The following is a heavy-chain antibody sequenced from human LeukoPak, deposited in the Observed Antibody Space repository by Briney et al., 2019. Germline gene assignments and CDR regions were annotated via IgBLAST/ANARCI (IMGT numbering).Heavy chain of an antibody. CDR2: INHSGTT. Sequence: SETLSLTCAVYGASFSGHYWSWIRQPPGKGLEWIGEINHSGTTTYNPSLKSRVTISVDTSKNHFSLKVSSVTAADTAVYYCASLPPQRYFGRRKARFFDPWGQGTLVTVSS. D-gene: IGHD3-9*01. CDR3: ASLPPQRYFGRRKARFFDP. V-gene: IGHV4-34*01. CDR1: GASFSGHY. J-gene: IGHJ5*02.